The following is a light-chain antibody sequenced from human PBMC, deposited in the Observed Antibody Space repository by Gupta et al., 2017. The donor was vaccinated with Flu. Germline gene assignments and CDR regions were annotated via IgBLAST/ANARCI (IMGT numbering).Light chain of an antibody. V-gene: IGLV2-23*01. CDR2: EGS. CDR3: CSYAGSSTQV. CDR1: SSDVGSYNL. J-gene: IGLJ1*01. Sequence: QSALTQPASVSGSPGQSITISCPGTSSDVGSYNLVSWYQQHPGKAPKLMIYEGSKRPSGVSNRFSGSKSGNTASLTISGLQAEDEADYYCCSYAGSSTQVFGTGTKVTVL.